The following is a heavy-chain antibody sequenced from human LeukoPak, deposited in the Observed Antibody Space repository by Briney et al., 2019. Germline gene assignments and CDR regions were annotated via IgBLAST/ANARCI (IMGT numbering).Heavy chain of an antibody. J-gene: IGHJ4*02. Sequence: GGSLRLSCVASGFTFSSHGMNWVRQAPGKGLEWVSSISNSNSYIYYADSVKGRFTISRDNAKNSLYLQMNSLRAEDTAVYYCAKDQPKLRALDYWGQGTLVTVSS. CDR1: GFTFSSHG. V-gene: IGHV3-21*01. CDR3: AKDQPKLRALDY. D-gene: IGHD3-16*01. CDR2: ISNSNSYI.